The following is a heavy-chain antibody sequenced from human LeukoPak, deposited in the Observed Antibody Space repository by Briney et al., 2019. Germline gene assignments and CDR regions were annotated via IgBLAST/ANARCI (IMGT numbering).Heavy chain of an antibody. D-gene: IGHD6-19*01. CDR3: VRRGDASSGWGDHDY. CDR1: GSTFNRNA. CDR2: IGGSDNRT. V-gene: IGHV3-23*01. J-gene: IGHJ4*02. Sequence: QPGGSLRLSCAASGSTFNRNAISWVRQAPGKGLEWVSTIGGSDNRTFYADSVKGRFTISRDNSKNILHLQMNSLTGEDTALYYCVRRGDASSGWGDHDYWGQGALVTVSS.